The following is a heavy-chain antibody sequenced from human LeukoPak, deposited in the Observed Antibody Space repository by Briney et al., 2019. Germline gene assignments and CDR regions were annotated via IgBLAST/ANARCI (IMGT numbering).Heavy chain of an antibody. CDR3: ARGPSGYHNT. D-gene: IGHD5-12*01. V-gene: IGHV4-34*01. CDR1: GESFSGYF. CDR2: INHSGST. J-gene: IGHJ1*01. Sequence: SETLSLTCAVYGESFSGYFWTWIRQPPGKGLEWIGEINHSGSTNYNPSLKSRVIISVDTSKNQFSLKLNSVTAADTAVYYCARGPSGYHNTGGQGTLVTVSS.